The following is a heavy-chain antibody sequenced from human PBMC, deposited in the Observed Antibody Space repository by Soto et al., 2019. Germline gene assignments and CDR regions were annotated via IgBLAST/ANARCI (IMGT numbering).Heavy chain of an antibody. CDR3: ARVEPLGGYYGMDV. J-gene: IGHJ6*02. CDR1: GDSVSSNSAA. D-gene: IGHD1-1*01. CDR2: TYYRSKWYN. V-gene: IGHV6-1*01. Sequence: PSETLSLTWVISGDSVSSNSAAWNWIRQSPSRGLEWLGRTYYRSKWYNDYAVSVKSRITINPDTSKNQFSLQLNSVTPEDTAVYYCARVEPLGGYYGMDVWGQGTTVTVSS.